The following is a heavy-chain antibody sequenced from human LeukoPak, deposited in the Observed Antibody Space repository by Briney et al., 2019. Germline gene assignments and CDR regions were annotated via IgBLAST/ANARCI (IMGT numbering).Heavy chain of an antibody. J-gene: IGHJ4*02. CDR1: GGSFSGYY. V-gene: IGHV4-34*01. CDR2: INHSGST. D-gene: IGHD6-19*01. CDR3: ARGYRGSGWYFYFDY. Sequence: SETLSLTCAVYGGSFSGYYWSWIRQAPGKGLEWIGEINHSGSTNYNPSLKSRVTISVDTSKNQFSLKLSSVTAADTAVYYCARGYRGSGWYFYFDYWGQGNLVTVSS.